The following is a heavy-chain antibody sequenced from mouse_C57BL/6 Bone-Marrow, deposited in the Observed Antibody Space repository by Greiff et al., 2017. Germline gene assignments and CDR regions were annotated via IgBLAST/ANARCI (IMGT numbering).Heavy chain of an antibody. CDR2: IRSKSNNYAT. D-gene: IGHD6-1*01. Sequence: DVKLQESGGGLVQPKGSLKLSCAASGFSFNTYAMNWVRQAPGKGLEWVARIRSKSNNYATYYADSVKDRFTISRDDSESMLYLQMNNLKTEDTAMYYCVPLPFAYWGQGTLVTVSA. CDR3: VPLPFAY. CDR1: GFSFNTYA. V-gene: IGHV10-1*01. J-gene: IGHJ3*01.